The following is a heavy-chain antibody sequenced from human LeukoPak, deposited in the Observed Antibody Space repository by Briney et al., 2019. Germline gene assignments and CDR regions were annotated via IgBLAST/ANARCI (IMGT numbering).Heavy chain of an antibody. J-gene: IGHJ4*02. CDR1: GFTFSSYA. CDR2: ISGSGGST. CDR3: AKKVMDIVVVVAATNFDY. V-gene: IGHV3-23*01. Sequence: GGSLRLSCAASGFTFSSYAMSWVRQAPGKGLEWVSAISGSGGSTYYADSVKGRFTISRVNSKNTLYLQMNSLRAEDTAVYYCAKKVMDIVVVVAATNFDYWGQGTLVTVSS. D-gene: IGHD2-15*01.